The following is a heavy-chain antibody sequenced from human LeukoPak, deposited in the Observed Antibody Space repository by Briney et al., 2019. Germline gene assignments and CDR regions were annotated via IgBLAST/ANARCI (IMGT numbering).Heavy chain of an antibody. CDR1: GYTFTSYG. J-gene: IGHJ4*02. V-gene: IGHV1-18*01. D-gene: IGHD2-15*01. CDR2: ISAYNGNT. CDR3: ARGPTLRIDCSGGSCYGTWVAGVDY. Sequence: GPSVKLSCKASGYTFTSYGISWVRQAPGQGLEWMGWISAYNGNTNYAQQFQGRVTMTTDTSTSTAYMELRSLRSDDTAVYYCARGPTLRIDCSGGSCYGTWVAGVDYWGQGTLVTVSS.